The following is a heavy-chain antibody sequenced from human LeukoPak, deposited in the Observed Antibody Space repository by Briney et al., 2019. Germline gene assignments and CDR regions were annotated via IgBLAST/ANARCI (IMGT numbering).Heavy chain of an antibody. D-gene: IGHD5-18*01. CDR2: ISGSGDNT. CDR1: GFTFSNAW. Sequence: PGGSLRLSCTASGFTFSNAWMNWVRQAPGKGLEWVSTISGSGDNTYYTDSVKGRFTISRDNAKNTLYLQMNSLRAEDTAVYFCVNGYTYGQYWGRGTLVTVSS. J-gene: IGHJ4*02. CDR3: VNGYTYGQY. V-gene: IGHV3-23*01.